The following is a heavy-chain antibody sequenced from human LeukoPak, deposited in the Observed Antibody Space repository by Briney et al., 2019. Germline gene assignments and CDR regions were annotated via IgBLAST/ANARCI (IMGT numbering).Heavy chain of an antibody. CDR3: ARGLVGYSGGDDAFDI. J-gene: IGHJ3*02. D-gene: IGHD6-19*01. CDR2: IYYSGST. CDR1: GGSISSYY. Sequence: SETLSLTCTVSGGSISSYYWSWFRQVPGKGLEWIGYIYYSGSTNYNPSLKSRVTISVDTSKNQFSLKVNSVTAADTAVYYCARGLVGYSGGDDAFDIWGQGTMVTVSS. V-gene: IGHV4-59*01.